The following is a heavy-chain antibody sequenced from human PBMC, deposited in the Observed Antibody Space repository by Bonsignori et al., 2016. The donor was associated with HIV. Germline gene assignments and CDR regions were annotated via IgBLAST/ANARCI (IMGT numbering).Heavy chain of an antibody. D-gene: IGHD1-26*01. V-gene: IGHV2-70*04. J-gene: IGHJ4*02. CDR2: IDWDDEK. Sequence: RQAPGKALEWLTRIDWDDEKVYSTSLKTRLSISKDTSKNQVVLTMTNMDPVDTATYYCARVERRRDGASTGFDNWGQGTLVTVSS. CDR3: ARVERRRDGASTGFDN.